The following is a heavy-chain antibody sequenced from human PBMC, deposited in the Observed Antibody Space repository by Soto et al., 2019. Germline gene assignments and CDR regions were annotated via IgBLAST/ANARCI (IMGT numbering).Heavy chain of an antibody. Sequence: PGGSLRLSCAASGFTFSIYAMSWVRQAPGKGLEWVSAISGSGGSTYYADSVKGRFTISRDNSKNTLYLQMNSLRAEDTAVYYCARTGYCSGGSCYKSDYWGQGTLVTVSS. CDR2: ISGSGGST. CDR3: ARTGYCSGGSCYKSDY. V-gene: IGHV3-23*01. J-gene: IGHJ4*02. D-gene: IGHD2-15*01. CDR1: GFTFSIYA.